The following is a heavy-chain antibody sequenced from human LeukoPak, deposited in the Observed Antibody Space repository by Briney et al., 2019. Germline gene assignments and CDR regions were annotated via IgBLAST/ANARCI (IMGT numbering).Heavy chain of an antibody. Sequence: GGSLRLSCAASGFTFSSYAMSWVRQAPGKGLEWVSGISGSGGNIHYVDSVKGRFTISRDNFKNMLYLQMNSLRAEDTAVYYCAKDSCDILTGYCSYYYYYMDVWGKGTTVTISS. D-gene: IGHD3-9*01. V-gene: IGHV3-23*01. CDR1: GFTFSSYA. CDR3: AKDSCDILTGYCSYYYYYMDV. J-gene: IGHJ6*03. CDR2: ISGSGGNI.